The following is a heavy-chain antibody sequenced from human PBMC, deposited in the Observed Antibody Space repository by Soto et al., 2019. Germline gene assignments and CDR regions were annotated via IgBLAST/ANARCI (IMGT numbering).Heavy chain of an antibody. V-gene: IGHV1-69*06. CDR3: AREAVGYCSSTSCYRPGYYYYGMDV. J-gene: IGHJ6*02. CDR1: GGTFSSYA. D-gene: IGHD2-2*01. CDR2: IIPIFGTA. Sequence: QVQLVQSGAEVKKPGSSVKVSCKASGGTFSSYAISWVRQAPGQGLEWMGGIIPIFGTANYAQKFQGRVTITADKSTSTAYMELSSLRSEDTAVYYCAREAVGYCSSTSCYRPGYYYYGMDVRGQGTTVTVSS.